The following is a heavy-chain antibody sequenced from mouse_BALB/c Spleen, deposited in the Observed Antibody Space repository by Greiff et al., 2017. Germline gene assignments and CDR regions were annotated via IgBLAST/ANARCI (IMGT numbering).Heavy chain of an antibody. Sequence: QVQLKQPGAELVRPGASVKLSCKASGYTFTSYWINWVKQRPGQGLEWIGNIYPSDSYTNYNQKFKDKATLTVDKSSSTAYMQLSSPTSEDSAVYYCSYGNTWFAYWGQGTLVTVSA. J-gene: IGHJ3*01. CDR3: SYGNTWFAY. CDR1: GYTFTSYW. D-gene: IGHD2-10*02. CDR2: IYPSDSYT. V-gene: IGHV1-69*02.